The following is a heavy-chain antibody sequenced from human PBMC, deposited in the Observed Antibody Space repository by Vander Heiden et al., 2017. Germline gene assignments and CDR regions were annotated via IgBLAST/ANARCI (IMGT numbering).Heavy chain of an antibody. CDR2: IKQDGSAK. CDR3: AKNGGAHGMDV. CDR1: GFTFSNTW. J-gene: IGHJ6*02. V-gene: IGHV3-7*01. D-gene: IGHD4-17*01. Sequence: EVQLVESGGGLVQPGGSLRLSCSASGFTFSNTWRSWVRQGPGKGLEWVANIKQDGSAKNYMDSVKGRFTVSRNNAENSLFLQMSSLRDEDTAVYYCAKNGGAHGMDVWGQGTTVTVSS.